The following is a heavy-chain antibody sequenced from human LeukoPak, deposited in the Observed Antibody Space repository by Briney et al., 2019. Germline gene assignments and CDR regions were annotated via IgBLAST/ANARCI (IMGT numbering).Heavy chain of an antibody. Sequence: ASVKVSCKASGYTFTSYYMHWVRQAPGQGLEWMGLINPSGGSTSYAQKFQGRVTMTRDTSTSTVYMELSSLRSEDTAVYYCARPTMYYDILTGYYSDWFDPWGQGTLVTVSS. D-gene: IGHD3-9*01. CDR1: GYTFTSYY. J-gene: IGHJ5*02. CDR2: INPSGGST. V-gene: IGHV1-46*01. CDR3: ARPTMYYDILTGYYSDWFDP.